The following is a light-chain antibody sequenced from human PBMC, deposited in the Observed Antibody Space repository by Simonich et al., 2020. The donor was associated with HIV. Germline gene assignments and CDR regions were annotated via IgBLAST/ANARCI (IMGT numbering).Light chain of an antibody. CDR3: QQYYSTPLIT. J-gene: IGKJ5*01. V-gene: IGKV4-1*01. Sequence: EIVMTQSPDYLAVSLGERATINCKSSQSVLYSSNNKNYLAGYQQKPGQPPKLLIYWASTRESGVPDRFSGSGSGTDFTLTISSLQAEDVAVYYCQQYYSTPLITFGQGTRLEIK. CDR1: QSVLYSSNNKNY. CDR2: WAS.